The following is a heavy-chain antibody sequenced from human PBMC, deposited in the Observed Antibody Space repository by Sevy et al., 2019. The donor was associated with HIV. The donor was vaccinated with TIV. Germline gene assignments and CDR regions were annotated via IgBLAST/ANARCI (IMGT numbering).Heavy chain of an antibody. V-gene: IGHV4-39*01. Sequence: SETLSLTCTVSGGSISSSSYYWGWIRQPPGKGLEWIGSIYYSGSTYYNPSLKSRVTISVDTSKNQCSLKLSSVTPADTAVYYGATSSQGASYSNYRYYYGMDVWGQGTTVTVSS. D-gene: IGHD4-4*01. CDR2: IYYSGST. J-gene: IGHJ6*02. CDR3: ATSSQGASYSNYRYYYGMDV. CDR1: GGSISSSSYY.